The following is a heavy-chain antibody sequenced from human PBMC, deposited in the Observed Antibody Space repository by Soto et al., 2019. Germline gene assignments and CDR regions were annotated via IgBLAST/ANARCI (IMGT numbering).Heavy chain of an antibody. CDR1: GGSISSGDYY. V-gene: IGHV4-30-4*01. Sequence: PSETLSLTCTVSGGSISSGDYYWSWIRQPPGKGLEWIGYIYYSGSTYYNPSLKSRVTISVDTSKNQFSLKLSSVTAADTAVYYCASRIGYSYGYERFDPWGQGTLVTVSS. J-gene: IGHJ5*02. CDR3: ASRIGYSYGYERFDP. D-gene: IGHD5-18*01. CDR2: IYYSGST.